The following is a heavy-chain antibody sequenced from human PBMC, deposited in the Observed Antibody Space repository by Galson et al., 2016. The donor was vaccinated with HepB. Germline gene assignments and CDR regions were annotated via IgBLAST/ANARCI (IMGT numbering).Heavy chain of an antibody. V-gene: IGHV3-33*01. CDR1: GFTFTTYG. J-gene: IGHJ5*01. Sequence: SLRLSCAASGFTFTTYGMHWVRQAPGKGLEWVSFVYYDGSNKFYGDSVKGRFTISRDNFKNTLYLQMNSLTVDDTAVYYCAGGASSWADSWGQGTLVTVSP. CDR3: AGGASSWADS. CDR2: VYYDGSNK. D-gene: IGHD6-13*01.